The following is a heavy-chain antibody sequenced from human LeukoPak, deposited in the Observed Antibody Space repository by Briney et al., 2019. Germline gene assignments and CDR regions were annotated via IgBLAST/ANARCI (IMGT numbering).Heavy chain of an antibody. CDR2: INWSGDNT. D-gene: IGHD1/OR15-1a*01. CDR1: GFTFADYG. CDR3: ARDLSSNWNNLAY. Sequence: TGGSLRLSCEDSGFTFADYGLSWVRQAPGKGLEWDAGINWSGDNTFYADSVKGRFTISRDNTKKTLYLQMNNLRGEDTATYYCARDLSSNWNNLAYWGQGTLVTVSS. J-gene: IGHJ4*02. V-gene: IGHV3-20*04.